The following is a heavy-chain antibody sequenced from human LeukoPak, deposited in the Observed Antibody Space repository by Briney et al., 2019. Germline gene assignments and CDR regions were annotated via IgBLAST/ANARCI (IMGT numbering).Heavy chain of an antibody. CDR3: ARHLYGSDY. V-gene: IGHV4-34*01. J-gene: IGHJ4*02. D-gene: IGHD4-17*01. CDR1: GVSFSTYY. CDR2: VNHSGYT. Sequence: PETLCATCDVSGVSFSTYYWSWIRQSPEKGLEWIGEVNHSGYTNLNTSLKSRVTISVDTSKNQFSLKLSSVTAADTAVYYCARHLYGSDYWGQGTLVTVSS.